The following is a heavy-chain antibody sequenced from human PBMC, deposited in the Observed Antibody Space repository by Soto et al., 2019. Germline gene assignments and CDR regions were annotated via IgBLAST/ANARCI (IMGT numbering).Heavy chain of an antibody. V-gene: IGHV1-18*04. CDR1: VYTFTSYG. Sequence: XSVKVSCKASVYTFTSYGISWVRQAPGQGLEWMGWISAYNGNTNYAQKLQGRVTMTTDTSTSTAYMELRSLRSDDTAVYYCARRPYDFWSGYPDYWGQGTLVTVSS. CDR3: ARRPYDFWSGYPDY. J-gene: IGHJ4*02. D-gene: IGHD3-3*01. CDR2: ISAYNGNT.